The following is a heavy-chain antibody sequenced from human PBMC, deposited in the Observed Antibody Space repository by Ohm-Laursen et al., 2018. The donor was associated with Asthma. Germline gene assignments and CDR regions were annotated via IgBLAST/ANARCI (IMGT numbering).Heavy chain of an antibody. CDR3: ARDQSSIAAGGGMDV. J-gene: IGHJ6*02. CDR2: INPNSGGT. Sequence: GASVKVSCKASGYTFTAYYMHWVRQAPGQGLEWMGRINPNSGGTNYAQKFQGRVTMTRDTSISTAYMELSRLRSDDTAVYYCARDQSSIAAGGGMDVWGQGTTVTVSS. D-gene: IGHD6-6*01. CDR1: GYTFTAYY. V-gene: IGHV1-2*06.